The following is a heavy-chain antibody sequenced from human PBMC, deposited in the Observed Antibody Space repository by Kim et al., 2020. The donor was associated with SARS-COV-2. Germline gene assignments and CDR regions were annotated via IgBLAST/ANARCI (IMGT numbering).Heavy chain of an antibody. V-gene: IGHV4-34*04. Sequence: PPLKSRATISVDTSKHQFSLKLSSVTAADTAVYYCARGGFTMVRGYYFDYWGQGTLVTVSS. D-gene: IGHD3-10*01. J-gene: IGHJ4*02. CDR3: ARGGFTMVRGYYFDY.